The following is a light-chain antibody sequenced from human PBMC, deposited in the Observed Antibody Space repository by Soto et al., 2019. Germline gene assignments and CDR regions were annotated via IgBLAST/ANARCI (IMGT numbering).Light chain of an antibody. Sequence: EIVLTQSPGTLSLSPGERATLSCRASQSVSSSYLAWYQQKPGQAPRLLIYGASSRATGIPDRFSGSGSGTDFTFTISRLEPEDFAVYYCQQYGSSPTWTFGQGTKVE. CDR3: QQYGSSPTWT. CDR1: QSVSSSY. J-gene: IGKJ1*01. V-gene: IGKV3-20*01. CDR2: GAS.